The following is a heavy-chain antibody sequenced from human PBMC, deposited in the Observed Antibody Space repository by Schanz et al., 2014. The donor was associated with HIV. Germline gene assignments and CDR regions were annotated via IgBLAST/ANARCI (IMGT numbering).Heavy chain of an antibody. CDR1: GFTFSVYY. CDR3: ARDKKSGNYDGGFDS. D-gene: IGHD1-26*01. J-gene: IGHJ5*01. V-gene: IGHV3-11*01. Sequence: QVQLVESGGGVVQPGSSLRLSCEASGFTFSVYYMSWIRQAPGKGLEWISYISSGGSTRYYADSVKGRFTISRDNSKHSLYLQMNSLIPDDTAVYYCARDKKSGNYDGGFDSWGQGTLVTVSS. CDR2: ISSGGSTR.